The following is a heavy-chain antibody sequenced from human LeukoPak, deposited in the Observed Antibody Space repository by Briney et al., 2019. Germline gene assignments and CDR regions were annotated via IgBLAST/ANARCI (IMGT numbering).Heavy chain of an antibody. Sequence: ASVKVSCKASGYMFTGYYMHWLRQAPGQGLEWMGWINPNSGGTNYPQKFQGRVTMTRDTSISTAYMELSSLRSDDTAVYYCARVYCGYENFDYWGQGTLVTVSS. D-gene: IGHD5-12*01. CDR1: GYMFTGYY. CDR3: ARVYCGYENFDY. J-gene: IGHJ4*02. CDR2: INPNSGGT. V-gene: IGHV1-2*02.